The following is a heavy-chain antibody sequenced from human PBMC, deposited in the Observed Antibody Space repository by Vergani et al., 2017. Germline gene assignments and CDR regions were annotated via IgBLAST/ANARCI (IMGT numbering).Heavy chain of an antibody. CDR3: ARDPFISHAAADPDGY. Sequence: QVQLVQSGAEVKKPGASVKVSCKASGYTFTGYYMHWVRQAPGQGLEWMGWINPNSGGTNYAQKFQGRVTMTRDTSISTAYMELSRLRSDDTAVYYCARDPFISHAAADPDGYWGQGTLVTVSS. J-gene: IGHJ4*02. V-gene: IGHV1-2*02. CDR2: INPNSGGT. CDR1: GYTFTGYY. D-gene: IGHD6-13*01.